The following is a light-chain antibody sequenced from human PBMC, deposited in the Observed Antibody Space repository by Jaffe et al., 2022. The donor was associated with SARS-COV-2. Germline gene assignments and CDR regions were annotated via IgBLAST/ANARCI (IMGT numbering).Light chain of an antibody. Sequence: EIVLTQSPATLSLSPGERATLSCRASQSVRSYLAWYQQKPGQAPRLLIYDASNRATGIPARFSGSRSGTDFTLTISSLEAEDFAVYYCQQRSNWPLTFGGGTKVEIK. CDR3: QQRSNWPLT. J-gene: IGKJ4*01. V-gene: IGKV3-11*01. CDR2: DAS. CDR1: QSVRSY.